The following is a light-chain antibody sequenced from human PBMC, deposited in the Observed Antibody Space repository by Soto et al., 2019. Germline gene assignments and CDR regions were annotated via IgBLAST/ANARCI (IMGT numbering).Light chain of an antibody. Sequence: DIQMTQSPSSLSASVGDRITISCQASQGISRELNWYQQKPGKGPELLIYGASNLDTGVPSRFGGSASTSGSGTHFSLTITALQPEDVATYYCQQYRSLPLTFGGGTKVEI. V-gene: IGKV1-33*01. J-gene: IGKJ4*01. CDR1: QGISRE. CDR2: GAS. CDR3: QQYRSLPLT.